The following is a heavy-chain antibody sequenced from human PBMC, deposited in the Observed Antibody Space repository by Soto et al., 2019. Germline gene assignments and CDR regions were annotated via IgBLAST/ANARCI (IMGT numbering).Heavy chain of an antibody. CDR3: ARGVRGAYGLDI. Sequence: GGSLRLSCAASGFTFSSYWRHWVRQAPGEGLVWVSRINSDGSRTNYADSVKGRFTISRDNAKNTLYLQMNSLRAEETAVYYCARGVRGAYGLDIWGQGTMVTVSS. CDR1: GFTFSSYW. V-gene: IGHV3-74*01. CDR2: INSDGSRT. D-gene: IGHD2-21*01. J-gene: IGHJ3*02.